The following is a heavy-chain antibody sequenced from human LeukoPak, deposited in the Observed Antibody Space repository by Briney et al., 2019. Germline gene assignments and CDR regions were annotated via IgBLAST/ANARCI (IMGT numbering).Heavy chain of an antibody. V-gene: IGHV4-39*01. Sequence: SETLSLTCTVSGGSISSSSYFWGWIRQPPGKGLEWIGSVYYSGSTYYNPSLKSRVTISVDTSKNQFSLKLSSVTAADTAVYYCGRRLVAATTIDYWGQGTLVTVSS. J-gene: IGHJ4*02. CDR3: GRRLVAATTIDY. D-gene: IGHD6-25*01. CDR1: GGSISSSSYF. CDR2: VYYSGST.